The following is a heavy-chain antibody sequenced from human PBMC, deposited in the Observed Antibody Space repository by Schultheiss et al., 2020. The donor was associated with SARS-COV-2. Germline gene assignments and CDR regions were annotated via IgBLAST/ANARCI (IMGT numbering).Heavy chain of an antibody. V-gene: IGHV4-39*01. D-gene: IGHD2-2*01. CDR1: GGSISSGSYY. J-gene: IGHJ6*02. Sequence: SQTLSLTCTVSGGSISSGSYYWNWIRQPAGKGLEWIGSIYYSGSTYYNPSLKSRVTISVDTSKNQFSLKLSSVTAADTAVYYCARTRRDIVVVPAAIHYYYYGMDVWGQGTTVTVSS. CDR2: IYYSGST. CDR3: ARTRRDIVVVPAAIHYYYYGMDV.